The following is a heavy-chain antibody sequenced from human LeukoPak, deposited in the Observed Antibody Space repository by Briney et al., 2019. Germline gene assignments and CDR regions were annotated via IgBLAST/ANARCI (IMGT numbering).Heavy chain of an antibody. V-gene: IGHV1-46*01. D-gene: IGHD6-25*01. CDR1: GYTFTNYY. J-gene: IGHJ4*02. Sequence: ASVKVSCKASGYTFTNYYMHWVRQAPGQGLEWMGIINPSGGSTSYAQKFQGRITMTRDTSTSTVYMELSSLRSEDTAVYYCARIHIAATYFDFWGQGTLVTVSS. CDR2: INPSGGST. CDR3: ARIHIAATYFDF.